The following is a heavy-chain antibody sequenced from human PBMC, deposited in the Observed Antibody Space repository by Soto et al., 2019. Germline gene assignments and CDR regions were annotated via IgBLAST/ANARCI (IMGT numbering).Heavy chain of an antibody. J-gene: IGHJ4*02. V-gene: IGHV3-21*03. CDR2: ICLIIRNI. Sequence: PGVSLRLSCSASGFTFSRHSMHWLRLSPGQGLEWVSPICLIIRNISYPYSLNCRFTISRYYAKNSLFLHFYSQKSEDTSIHYFAIEQNYRTPFYYSDCGGKGALVTVST. D-gene: IGHD3-16*02. CDR1: GFTFSRHS. CDR3: AIEQNYRTPFYYSDC.